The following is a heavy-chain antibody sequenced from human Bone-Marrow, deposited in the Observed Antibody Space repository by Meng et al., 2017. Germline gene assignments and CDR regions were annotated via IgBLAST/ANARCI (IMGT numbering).Heavy chain of an antibody. CDR1: GYTFTSYA. CDR3: ARAPDYYGSGLNYYGMDV. Sequence: ASVKVSCKASGYTFTSYAMHWVRQAPGQRLEWMGWINAGNGNTKYSQKLQGRVTMTTDTSTSTAYMELRSLRSDDTAVYYCARAPDYYGSGLNYYGMDVWGQGTTVTVSS. J-gene: IGHJ6*02. D-gene: IGHD3-10*01. V-gene: IGHV1-3*01. CDR2: INAGNGNT.